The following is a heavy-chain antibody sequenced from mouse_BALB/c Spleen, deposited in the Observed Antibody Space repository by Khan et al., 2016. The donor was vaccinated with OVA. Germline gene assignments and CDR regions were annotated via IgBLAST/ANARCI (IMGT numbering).Heavy chain of an antibody. CDR3: GKCYHCRRVYFEY. J-gene: IGHJ2*01. Sequence: QVQLKESGPGLVAPSQSLTITCTVSGFSLTTYGVSWVSHPPGKGLEWLGVIWGDGNTNYHSAIIYRLSISKDNTKSTDVLKLNSMQTDDIATYYDGKCYHCRRVYFEYWGQGSILTVSS. CDR1: GFSLTTYG. CDR2: IWGDGNT. D-gene: IGHD2-12*01. V-gene: IGHV2-3*01.